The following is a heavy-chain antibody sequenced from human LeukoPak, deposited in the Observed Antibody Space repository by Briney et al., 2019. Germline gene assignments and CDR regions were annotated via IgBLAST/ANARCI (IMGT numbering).Heavy chain of an antibody. D-gene: IGHD6-6*01. J-gene: IGHJ4*02. CDR2: ISAGGGST. Sequence: PGGSLRLSCAASGFTFSSYAMSWVRQAPGRGLEWVSAISAGGGSTYYADSVRGRFTISRDNSKNTLYLQMNSLRAEDTAVYYCAKVYLAAQEDYWGQGTLVTVSS. CDR3: AKVYLAAQEDY. V-gene: IGHV3-23*01. CDR1: GFTFSSYA.